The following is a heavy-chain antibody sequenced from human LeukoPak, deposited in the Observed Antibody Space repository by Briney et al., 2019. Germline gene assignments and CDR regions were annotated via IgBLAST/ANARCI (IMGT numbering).Heavy chain of an antibody. J-gene: IGHJ2*01. V-gene: IGHV1-24*01. CDR1: GYTLTELS. CDR2: FDPEDGET. Sequence: ASVTVSCKVSGYTLTELSMHWVRQAPGKGLEWMGGFDPEDGETIYAQKFQGRVTMTEDTSTDTAYMELSSLRSEDTAVYYCARDYEKLGIHWYFDLWGRGTLVTVSS. D-gene: IGHD7-27*01. CDR3: ARDYEKLGIHWYFDL.